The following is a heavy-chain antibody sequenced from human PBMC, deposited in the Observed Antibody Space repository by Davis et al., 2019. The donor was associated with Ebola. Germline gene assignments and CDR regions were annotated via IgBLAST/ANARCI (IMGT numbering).Heavy chain of an antibody. CDR1: GGSISSYY. Sequence: MPSETLSLTCTVPGGSISSYYWTWIRQPPGKGLEWMGHLFYGGSPNYNPSLKSRVTISLDTSKNPLSLRLISVTAAATAVYYCARLSPLGLRLGETYNWFDPWGPGTLVTVSS. D-gene: IGHD3-16*01. V-gene: IGHV4-59*01. CDR3: ARLSPLGLRLGETYNWFDP. J-gene: IGHJ5*02. CDR2: LFYGGSP.